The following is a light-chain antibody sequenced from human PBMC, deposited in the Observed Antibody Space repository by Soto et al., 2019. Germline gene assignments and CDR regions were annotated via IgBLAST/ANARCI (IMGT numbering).Light chain of an antibody. CDR3: ILYIGNSTSYV. Sequence: QSGPTQPASVSRAPGQSITITRSGTRRDIGRYIFVARDVQFPGEATKRLVYGVSTRPSGVASRFSGSKSGNLAFLTISGLEAADEADYFCILYIGNSTSYVFGSGTQV. V-gene: IGLV2-14*01. CDR2: GVS. J-gene: IGLJ1*01. CDR1: RRDIGRYIF.